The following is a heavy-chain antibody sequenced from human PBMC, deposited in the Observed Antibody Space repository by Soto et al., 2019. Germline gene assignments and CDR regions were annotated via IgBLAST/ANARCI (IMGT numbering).Heavy chain of an antibody. CDR2: INPSGGST. CDR1: GYTFTSYY. Sequence: ASVKVSCKASGYTFTSYYMHCVRQAPGQGLEWMGIINPSGGSTSYAQKFQGRVTMTRDTSTSTVYMELSSLRSEDTAVYYCARDTSNYDILTGYRDAFDIWGQGTMVTVSS. D-gene: IGHD3-9*01. J-gene: IGHJ3*02. CDR3: ARDTSNYDILTGYRDAFDI. V-gene: IGHV1-46*01.